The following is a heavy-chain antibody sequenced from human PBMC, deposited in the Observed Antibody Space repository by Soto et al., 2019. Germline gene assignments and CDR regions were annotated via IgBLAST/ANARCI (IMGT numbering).Heavy chain of an antibody. Sequence: GAPGKVSCKASGYTFTSYGISWVRQAPGQGLEWMGWISAYNGNTNYAQKLQGRVTMTTDTSTSTAYMGLRSLRSDDTAVYYCAREDYSNAPLDYWGQGTLVTVSS. V-gene: IGHV1-18*01. CDR1: GYTFTSYG. D-gene: IGHD4-4*01. CDR2: ISAYNGNT. CDR3: AREDYSNAPLDY. J-gene: IGHJ4*02.